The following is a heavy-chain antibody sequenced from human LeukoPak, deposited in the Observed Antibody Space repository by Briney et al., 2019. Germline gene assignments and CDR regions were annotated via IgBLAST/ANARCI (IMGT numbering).Heavy chain of an antibody. Sequence: ASVKVSCKASGYTFTSYGISWVRQAPGQGLEWMGWISAYNGNTNYAQKLQGRVTMTTDASTSTAYMELRSLRSDDTAVYYCARGAGRSDLWSGSGDRYYFDYWGQGTLVTVSS. CDR2: ISAYNGNT. CDR3: ARGAGRSDLWSGSGDRYYFDY. J-gene: IGHJ4*02. V-gene: IGHV1-18*01. CDR1: GYTFTSYG. D-gene: IGHD3-3*01.